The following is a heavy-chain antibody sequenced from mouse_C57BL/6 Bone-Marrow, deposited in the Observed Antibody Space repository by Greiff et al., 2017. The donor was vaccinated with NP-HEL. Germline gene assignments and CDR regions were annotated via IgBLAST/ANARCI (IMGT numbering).Heavy chain of an antibody. V-gene: IGHV3-6*01. D-gene: IGHD4-1*01. CDR2: ISYDGSN. Sequence: EVQLKESGPGLVKPSQSLSLTCSVTGYSITSGYYWNWIRQFPGNKLEWMGYISYDGSNNYNPSLKNRISITRDTSKNQFFLKLNSVTTEDTATYYCARRGDWVDYWGQGTTLTVSS. J-gene: IGHJ2*01. CDR3: ARRGDWVDY. CDR1: GYSITSGYY.